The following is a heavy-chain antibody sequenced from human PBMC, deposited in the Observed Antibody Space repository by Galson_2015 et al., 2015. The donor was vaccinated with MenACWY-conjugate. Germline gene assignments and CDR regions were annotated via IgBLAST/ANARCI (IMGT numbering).Heavy chain of an antibody. Sequence: SLRLCCAASGFTFSSYAMSWVRQAPGKGLEWVSTISGSGGSTYYADSVKGRFTISRDNSKNTLYLQMNSLRAEDTAVYYCAKGALLGYCSSISCPIDHWGQGNLVTVSS. CDR2: ISGSGGST. CDR1: GFTFSSYA. D-gene: IGHD2-2*01. J-gene: IGHJ4*02. CDR3: AKGALLGYCSSISCPIDH. V-gene: IGHV3-23*01.